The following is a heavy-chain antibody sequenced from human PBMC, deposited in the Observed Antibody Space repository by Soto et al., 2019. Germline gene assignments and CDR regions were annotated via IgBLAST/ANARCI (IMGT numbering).Heavy chain of an antibody. V-gene: IGHV4-30-4*01. CDR2: IYYSGST. CDR3: ARVMLGYCISTSCSTFDY. J-gene: IGHJ4*02. D-gene: IGHD2-2*01. CDR1: GGSISSGDYY. Sequence: SETLSLTCTVSGGSISSGDYYWSWIRQPPGKGLEWIGYIYYSGSTYYNPSLKSRVTISVDTSKNQFSLKLSSVTAADTAVYYCARVMLGYCISTSCSTFDYWGQGTLVTVSS.